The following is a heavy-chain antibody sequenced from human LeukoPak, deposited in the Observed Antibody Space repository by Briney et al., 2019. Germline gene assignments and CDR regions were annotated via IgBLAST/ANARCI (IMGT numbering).Heavy chain of an antibody. V-gene: IGHV3-7*01. J-gene: IGHJ5*02. Sequence: GGSLRLSCAASGFTFSSYWMSWVRQAPGKGLEWVANVNQDGSEKYYVDSVKGRFTISRDNAKNSLYLQMNSLRAEDTAVYYCARGGCSGGSCYHNWFDPWGQGTLVTVSS. CDR3: ARGGCSGGSCYHNWFDP. CDR1: GFTFSSYW. D-gene: IGHD2-15*01. CDR2: VNQDGSEK.